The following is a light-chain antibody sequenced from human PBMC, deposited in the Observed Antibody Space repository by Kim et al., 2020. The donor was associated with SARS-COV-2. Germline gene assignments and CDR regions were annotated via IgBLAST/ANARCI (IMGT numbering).Light chain of an antibody. CDR3: QAWDSSTWV. V-gene: IGLV3-1*01. Sequence: VSPGQTATITCSGDKLGDKYACWYQQKPGQSPVLVIYQDSKRPSGIPERFSGSNSGNTATLTISGTQAMDEADYYCQAWDSSTWVFGGGTQLTVL. J-gene: IGLJ3*02. CDR1: KLGDKY. CDR2: QDS.